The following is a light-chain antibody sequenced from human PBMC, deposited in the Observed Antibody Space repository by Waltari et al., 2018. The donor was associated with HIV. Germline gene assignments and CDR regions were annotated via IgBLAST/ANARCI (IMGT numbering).Light chain of an antibody. Sequence: QSALTQPRSVSGSPGQSVTISCTGTSSDVGSYKYVSWYQLRPGKAPKLIIHDVDKRPSWCPDRFSGSTSCNTASLTISGLQAEDEADYYCCSYTGTYTRYVFGTGAKVTVL. CDR3: CSYTGTYTRYV. V-gene: IGLV2-11*01. CDR2: DVD. J-gene: IGLJ1*01. CDR1: SSDVGSYKY.